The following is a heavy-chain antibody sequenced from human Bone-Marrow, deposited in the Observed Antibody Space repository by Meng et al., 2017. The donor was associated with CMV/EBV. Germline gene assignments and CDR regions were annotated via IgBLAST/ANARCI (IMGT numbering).Heavy chain of an antibody. CDR3: AKAERAAGWFDP. Sequence: GESLKISCAASGFTFSSYAMSWVRQAPGKGLEWVSVIYSGGSSTYYAEFVKGRFTISRDNSKNTLYLQMNSLRAEDTAVYYCAKAERAAGWFDPWGQGTLVTVSS. V-gene: IGHV3-23*03. CDR2: IYSGGSST. D-gene: IGHD2-15*01. J-gene: IGHJ5*02. CDR1: GFTFSSYA.